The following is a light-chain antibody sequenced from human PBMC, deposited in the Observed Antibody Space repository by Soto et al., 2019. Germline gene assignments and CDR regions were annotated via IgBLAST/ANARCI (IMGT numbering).Light chain of an antibody. CDR2: EGS. Sequence: EVVLTQSPGTLSLSPGERATLSCRASQSVGSDYVAWYQHKPGQAPRLLIFEGSRRTTGVPDRFSGGGSGTDFTLTISRLEPEDFAVYYCQQYGSSLYTFGGGTKVDIK. J-gene: IGKJ4*01. V-gene: IGKV3-20*01. CDR3: QQYGSSLYT. CDR1: QSVGSDY.